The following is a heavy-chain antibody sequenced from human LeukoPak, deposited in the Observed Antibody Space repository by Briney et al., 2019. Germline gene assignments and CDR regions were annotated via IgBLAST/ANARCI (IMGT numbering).Heavy chain of an antibody. V-gene: IGHV1-69*04. Sequence: ASVKVSCKASGGTFSSYTISWVRQAPGQGLEWMGRIIPILGIANYAQKFQGRVTITADKSTSTAYMELSSLRSEDTAVNYCARDLLGVVVIAHNWFDPWGQGTLVTVSS. CDR3: ARDLLGVVVIAHNWFDP. D-gene: IGHD2-21*01. CDR1: GGTFSSYT. J-gene: IGHJ5*02. CDR2: IIPILGIA.